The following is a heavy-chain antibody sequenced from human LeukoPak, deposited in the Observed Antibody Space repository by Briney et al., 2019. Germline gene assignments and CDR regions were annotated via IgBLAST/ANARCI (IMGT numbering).Heavy chain of an antibody. V-gene: IGHV7-4-1*02. Sequence: ASVKVSCKASGYTFTGYYMHWVRQAPGQGLEWMGWINTNTGNPTYAQGFTGRFVFSLDTSVSTAYLQISSLKAEDTAVYYCARRTYDSSGYYPLLDPWGQGTLVTVSS. CDR2: INTNTGNP. D-gene: IGHD3-22*01. CDR3: ARRTYDSSGYYPLLDP. J-gene: IGHJ5*02. CDR1: GYTFTGYY.